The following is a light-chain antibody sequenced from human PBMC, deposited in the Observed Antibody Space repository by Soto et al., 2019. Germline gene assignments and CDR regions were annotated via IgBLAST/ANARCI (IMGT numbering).Light chain of an antibody. Sequence: EIVLTQSPGTLSLSPGDRATLSCGASQSVSSNFLAWYQQKPGQAPRLLVYGASSRATGIPDRFSSSGSGTDFTLTISRLEPEDFAVYYCQQYGNSPPWTFGQGTKVEIK. J-gene: IGKJ1*01. CDR2: GAS. CDR3: QQYGNSPPWT. V-gene: IGKV3-20*01. CDR1: QSVSSNF.